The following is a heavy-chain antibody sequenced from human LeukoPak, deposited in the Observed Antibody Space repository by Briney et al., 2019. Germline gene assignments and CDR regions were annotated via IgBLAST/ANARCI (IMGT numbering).Heavy chain of an antibody. V-gene: IGHV3-66*01. CDR1: GFTFSTFA. CDR3: ARELHQLLLGY. J-gene: IGHJ4*02. Sequence: PGGSLRLSCAASGFTFSTFAMSWVRQAPGKGLEWVSVIYSGGSTYYADSVKGRFTISRDNSKNTLYLQMNSLRAEDTAVYYCARELHQLLLGYWGQGTLVTVSS. CDR2: IYSGGST. D-gene: IGHD2-2*01.